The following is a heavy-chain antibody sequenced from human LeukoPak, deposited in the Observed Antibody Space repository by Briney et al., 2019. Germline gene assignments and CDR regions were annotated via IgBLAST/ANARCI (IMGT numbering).Heavy chain of an antibody. CDR2: ISSSSSYI. D-gene: IGHD1-7*01. V-gene: IGHV3-21*01. CDR1: GFTFSRYS. CDR3: ATLLWDNWNYGLTWFDF. J-gene: IGHJ4*02. Sequence: PGGSLRLSCAASGFTFSRYSINWVRQAPGKGLEWVSSISSSSSYIYYADSVKGRFTISRDNAKNSLYLQMNSLRAEDTAVYYCATLLWDNWNYGLTWFDFWGQGILVTVSS.